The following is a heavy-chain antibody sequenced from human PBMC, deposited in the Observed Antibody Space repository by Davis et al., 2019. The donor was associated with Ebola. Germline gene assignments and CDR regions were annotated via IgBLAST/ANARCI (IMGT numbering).Heavy chain of an antibody. Sequence: SETLSLTCAVSGDSISSDNWWGWVRQPPGKGLEWIGEIYHGGDTNYNPSLKSRVTISVDTSKNQFSLKLSSVTAADTAVYYCAIRSGWYPGYWGQGTLVTVSS. CDR1: GDSISSDNW. J-gene: IGHJ4*02. V-gene: IGHV4-4*02. D-gene: IGHD6-19*01. CDR2: IYHGGDT. CDR3: AIRSGWYPGY.